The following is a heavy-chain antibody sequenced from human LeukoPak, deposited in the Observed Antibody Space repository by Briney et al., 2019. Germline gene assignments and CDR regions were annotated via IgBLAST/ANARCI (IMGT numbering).Heavy chain of an antibody. CDR2: INHSGST. V-gene: IGHV4-34*01. D-gene: IGHD5-12*01. J-gene: IGHJ4*02. Sequence: SETLSLTCAVYGGSFSGYYWSWIRQPPGKGLEWIGEINHSGSTNYNPSLKSRVTISVDTSKNQFSLKLSSVTAAGTAVYYCARGGDIVATIPLMYDYWGQGTLVTVSS. CDR1: GGSFSGYY. CDR3: ARGGDIVATIPLMYDY.